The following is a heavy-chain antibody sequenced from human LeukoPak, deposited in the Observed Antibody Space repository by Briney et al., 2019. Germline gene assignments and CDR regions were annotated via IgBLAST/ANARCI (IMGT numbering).Heavy chain of an antibody. V-gene: IGHV3-23*01. D-gene: IGHD5-12*01. CDR1: GFTFSTYA. J-gene: IGHJ4*02. CDR3: AKGVLRSSPDY. Sequence: PGGSLRLSCAASGFTFSTYAMSWVRQAPGKGLEWVSSIRGSGGSNTYYADSVQGRFTISRDNSKNTLYLQMNTLRAEDTAVYYCAKGVLRSSPDYWGQETLVTVSS. CDR2: IRGSGGSNT.